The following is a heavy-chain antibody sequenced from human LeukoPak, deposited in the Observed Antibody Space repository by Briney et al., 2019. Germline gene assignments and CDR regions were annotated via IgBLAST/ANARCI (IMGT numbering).Heavy chain of an antibody. Sequence: SETLSLTCTVSGGSISSYYWSWIRQPPGKGLEWIGYIYYSGSTNYNPSLKSRATISVDTSKNQFSLKLSSVTAADTAVYYCATGGIAVAGALDYWGQGTLVTVSS. J-gene: IGHJ4*02. D-gene: IGHD6-19*01. CDR1: GGSISSYY. CDR3: ATGGIAVAGALDY. V-gene: IGHV4-59*01. CDR2: IYYSGST.